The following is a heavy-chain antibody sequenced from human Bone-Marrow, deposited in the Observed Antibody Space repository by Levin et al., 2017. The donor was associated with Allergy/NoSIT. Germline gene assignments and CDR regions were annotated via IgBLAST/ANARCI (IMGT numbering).Heavy chain of an antibody. D-gene: IGHD3-10*01. Sequence: AGESLKISCAASGFTFSSYAMSWVRQAPGKGLEWVSAISGSGGSTYYADSVKGRFTISRDNSKNTLYLQMNSLRAEDTAVYYCASFLSARITMVRGVPYFDYWGQGTLVTVSS. CDR1: GFTFSSYA. CDR2: ISGSGGST. CDR3: ASFLSARITMVRGVPYFDY. J-gene: IGHJ4*02. V-gene: IGHV3-23*01.